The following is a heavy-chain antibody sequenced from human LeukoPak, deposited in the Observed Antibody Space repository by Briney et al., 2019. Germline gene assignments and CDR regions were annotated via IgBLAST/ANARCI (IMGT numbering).Heavy chain of an antibody. D-gene: IGHD2-15*01. V-gene: IGHV1-69*05. CDR2: IIPIFGTA. Sequence: GASVTVSFKASGYTFTSYGISWVRQAPGQGGEGMGGIIPIFGTANYAQKFQGRVTITTDESTSTAYMELSSLRSEDTAVYYCARTPPAGWSDYYYYYMDVWGKGTTVTVSS. J-gene: IGHJ6*03. CDR3: ARTPPAGWSDYYYYYMDV. CDR1: GYTFTSYG.